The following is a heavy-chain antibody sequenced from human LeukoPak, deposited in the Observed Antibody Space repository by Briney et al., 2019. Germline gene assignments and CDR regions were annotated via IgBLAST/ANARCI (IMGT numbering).Heavy chain of an antibody. CDR1: GGSISSYY. V-gene: IGHV4-4*07. J-gene: IGHJ3*02. CDR2: IYTSGST. D-gene: IGHD6-19*01. CDR3: ARDLDSSGWYFGPGGDAFDI. Sequence: DPSKTLSLTCTVSGGSISSYYWSWIRQPAGKGLEWIGRIYTSGSTNYNPSLKSRVTMSVDTSKNQFSLKLSSVTAADTAVYYCARDLDSSGWYFGPGGDAFDIWGQGTMVTVSS.